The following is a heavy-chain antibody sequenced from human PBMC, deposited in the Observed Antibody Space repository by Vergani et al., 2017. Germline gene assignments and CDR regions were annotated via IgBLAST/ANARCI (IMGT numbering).Heavy chain of an antibody. CDR3: ARSPTDGTSAGSFGFDY. D-gene: IGHD3-16*01. CDR1: GFSLSTSGVG. Sequence: QITLKESGPTLVKPTQTLTLTCTFSGFSLSTSGVGVGWIRQPPGKALEWLALIYWNDDKRYSPSLKSRLTITKDTSKNQVVLTMTNMDPVDTATYYCARSPTDGTSAGSFGFDYWGQGTLVTVSS. J-gene: IGHJ4*02. CDR2: IYWNDDK. V-gene: IGHV2-5*01.